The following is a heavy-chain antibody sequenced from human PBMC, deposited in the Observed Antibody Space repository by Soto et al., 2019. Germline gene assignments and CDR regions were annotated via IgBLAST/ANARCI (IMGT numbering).Heavy chain of an antibody. J-gene: IGHJ4*02. CDR3: AKNQPSWATRAAFDY. V-gene: IGHV3-23*01. CDR2: ISGGSGDST. D-gene: IGHD2-2*01. CDR1: GFTFSNYA. Sequence: EAQLLESGGGLVQPGGSLRLSCAASGFTFSNYAMNWVRQAPGKGLEWVSGISGGSGDSTFYADSVKGRFTISRDNSKNPLHLQMNSLRTEETAVYYCAKNQPSWATRAAFDYWGQGTLVTVSS.